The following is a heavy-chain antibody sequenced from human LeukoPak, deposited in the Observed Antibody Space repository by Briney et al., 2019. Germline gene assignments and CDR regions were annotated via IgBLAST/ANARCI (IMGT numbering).Heavy chain of an antibody. Sequence: GGSLRLSCAASGFTFSTYSMSWVRQAPGKGLEWVSTIDVTTGISYYADSVKGRFTISRDNFQNTLFLQLNNLRVDDTAVYYCAKVDYSHSYFWGQGTLVTVSS. CDR1: GFTFSTYS. CDR2: IDVTTGIS. V-gene: IGHV3-23*01. CDR3: AKVDYSHSYF. J-gene: IGHJ4*02. D-gene: IGHD5-12*01.